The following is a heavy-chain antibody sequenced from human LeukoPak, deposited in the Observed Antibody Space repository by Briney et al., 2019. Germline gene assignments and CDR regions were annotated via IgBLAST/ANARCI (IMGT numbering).Heavy chain of an antibody. CDR1: GFTFSSYA. J-gene: IGHJ3*02. CDR2: ISSSSSYI. D-gene: IGHD3-22*01. Sequence: GGSLRLSCAASGFTFSSYAMSWVRKAPGKGLEWVSSISSSSSYIYYADSVKGRFTISRDNAKNSLYLQMNSLRAEDTAVYYCARGSTYYDDSSGYYHDAFDIWGQGTMVTVSS. CDR3: ARGSTYYDDSSGYYHDAFDI. V-gene: IGHV3-21*01.